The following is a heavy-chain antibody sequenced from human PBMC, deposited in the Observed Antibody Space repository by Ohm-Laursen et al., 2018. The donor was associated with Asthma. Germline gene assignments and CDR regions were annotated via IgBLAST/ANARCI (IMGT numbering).Heavy chain of an antibody. CDR1: GGSISSYY. CDR2: IYYSGST. D-gene: IGHD3-3*01. Sequence: GTLSLTCTVSGGSISSYYWSWIRQPPGKGLEWIGYIYYSGSTNYNPSLKSRVTISVDTSKNQFSLKLSSVTAADTAVYYCARDTGFDFWSGYLNLNYYYGMDVWGQGTTVTVSS. J-gene: IGHJ6*02. V-gene: IGHV4-59*01. CDR3: ARDTGFDFWSGYLNLNYYYGMDV.